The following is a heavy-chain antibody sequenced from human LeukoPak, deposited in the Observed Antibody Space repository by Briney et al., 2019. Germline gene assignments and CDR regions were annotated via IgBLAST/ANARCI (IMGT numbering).Heavy chain of an antibody. D-gene: IGHD3-10*01. CDR2: INAGNGNT. CDR3: ARDEGSGNLRKTALDY. J-gene: IGHJ4*02. Sequence: ASVKVSCKASGYTFTSYAMHWVRQAPGQRLEWMGWINAGNGNTKYSQEFQGRVTITRDTSASTAYMELSSLRSEDTAVYYCARDEGSGNLRKTALDYWGQGTLVTVSS. CDR1: GYTFTSYA. V-gene: IGHV1-3*01.